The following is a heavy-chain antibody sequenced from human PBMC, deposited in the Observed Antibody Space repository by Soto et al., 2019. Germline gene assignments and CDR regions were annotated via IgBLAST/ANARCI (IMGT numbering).Heavy chain of an antibody. D-gene: IGHD2-2*01. J-gene: IGHJ5*02. CDR3: ARHGVPAAVGDWFDP. CDR1: GRSITGYY. CDR2: ICYSGNT. Sequence: PSETLSLTCTVSGRSITGYYWSWIRQPPGKGLEWIGSICYSGNTKYNSSLKSRVTISVDTSENQFSLKLSSVTAADTAVYYCARHGVPAAVGDWFDPWGQGTLVTVSS. V-gene: IGHV4-59*08.